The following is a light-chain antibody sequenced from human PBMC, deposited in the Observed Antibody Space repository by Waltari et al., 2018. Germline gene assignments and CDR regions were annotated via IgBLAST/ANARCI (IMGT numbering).Light chain of an antibody. CDR1: QSISSY. CDR3: QQSYSTPST. V-gene: IGKV1-39*01. J-gene: IGKJ4*01. CDR2: AAS. Sequence: DIQMTQSPSSLSASVGDRVTITCRASQSISSYLNWYQQKPGKAPKLLIYAASSLQSGVPSRFSGSGSGIDFTLTISSLQPEDFATYYCQQSYSTPSTFGGGTKVEIK.